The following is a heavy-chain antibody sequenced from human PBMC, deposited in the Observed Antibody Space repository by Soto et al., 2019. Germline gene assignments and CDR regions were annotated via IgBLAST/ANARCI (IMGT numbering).Heavy chain of an antibody. V-gene: IGHV3-11*01. Sequence: WGSLRLSCAVSGFTFSNYYMTWIRQAPGKGLEWVSYISSDGSAIYYADSVKGRFTISRDDDKYSLYLQMNSLRAEDTAVYYCAREGGRDYYGSGTYPNWFDPWGHGTLVTVS. J-gene: IGHJ5*02. CDR3: AREGGRDYYGSGTYPNWFDP. D-gene: IGHD3-10*01. CDR2: ISSDGSAI. CDR1: GFTFSNYY.